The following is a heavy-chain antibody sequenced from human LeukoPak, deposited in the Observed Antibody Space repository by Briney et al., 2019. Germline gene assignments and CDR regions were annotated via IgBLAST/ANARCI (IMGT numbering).Heavy chain of an antibody. Sequence: EASVKVSCKASGYTFTSYGISWVRQAPGQGLEWMGWISAYNGNTNYAQKLQGRVTMTTDTSTSTAYMELRSLRSDDTAVYYCARDGSRGYSGYDSDYWGQGTLATVSS. CDR3: ARDGSRGYSGYDSDY. CDR1: GYTFTSYG. J-gene: IGHJ4*02. D-gene: IGHD5-12*01. V-gene: IGHV1-18*01. CDR2: ISAYNGNT.